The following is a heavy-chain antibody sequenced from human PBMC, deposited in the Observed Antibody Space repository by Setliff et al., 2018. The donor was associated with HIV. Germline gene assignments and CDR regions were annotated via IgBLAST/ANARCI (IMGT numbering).Heavy chain of an antibody. V-gene: IGHV3-7*03. J-gene: IGHJ4*02. CDR2: IKPDGSEE. D-gene: IGHD4-17*01. CDR3: AKFFGGYGDYMGFDY. Sequence: GGSLRLSCAASGFTFWSHSMLWVRQAPGKGLQWVAYIKPDGSEESYVDSVKGRFTISRDNSKNTLYLQMNSLRAEDTAVYYCAKFFGGYGDYMGFDYWGQGTLVTVSS. CDR1: GFTFWSHS.